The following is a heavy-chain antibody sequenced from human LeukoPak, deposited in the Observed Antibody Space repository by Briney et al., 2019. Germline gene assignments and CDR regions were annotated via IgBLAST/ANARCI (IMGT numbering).Heavy chain of an antibody. Sequence: PGRSLRLSCAASGFTFSSYAMHWVRQAPGKGLEWVAVISYDGSNKYYADSVKGRFTISRDNSKNTLYLQMNSLRAEDTAVYYCARAASRRRGYSRTATRQTKPATLGYGMDVWGQGTTVTVSS. D-gene: IGHD5-18*01. J-gene: IGHJ6*02. CDR1: GFTFSSYA. CDR2: ISYDGSNK. CDR3: ARAASRRRGYSRTATRQTKPATLGYGMDV. V-gene: IGHV3-30*04.